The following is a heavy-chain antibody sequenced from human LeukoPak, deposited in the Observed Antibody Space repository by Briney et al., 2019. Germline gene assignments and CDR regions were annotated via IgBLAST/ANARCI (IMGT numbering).Heavy chain of an antibody. CDR1: GFTFSDHY. CDR3: ARSMYGEGRRIIDFDY. D-gene: IGHD4/OR15-4a*01. V-gene: IGHV3-72*01. CDR2: TRNKVNSYTT. Sequence: GGSLRLSCAASGFTFSDHYIDWVRQAPGKGLEWVARTRNKVNSYTTAYAASVTGRFTVSRDDSSNSVYLQMNSLTIEDTAESYCARSMYGEGRRIIDFDYWGQGSLLTVSS. J-gene: IGHJ4*02.